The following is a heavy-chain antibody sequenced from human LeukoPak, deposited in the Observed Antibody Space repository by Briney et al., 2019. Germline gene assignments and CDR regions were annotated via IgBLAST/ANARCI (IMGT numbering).Heavy chain of an antibody. CDR2: INHRGGT. CDR3: ARSSLRRFIPRNYFDY. Sequence: SETLSLTCAVYGGSFSGYYWSWIRQPPGKGLEWIGEINHRGGTNYNPSLKSRVTISVDTSKNQFSLKLSSVTAADTAVYYCARSSLRRFIPRNYFDYWGQGTLVTVSS. J-gene: IGHJ4*02. CDR1: GGSFSGYY. D-gene: IGHD5/OR15-5a*01. V-gene: IGHV4-34*01.